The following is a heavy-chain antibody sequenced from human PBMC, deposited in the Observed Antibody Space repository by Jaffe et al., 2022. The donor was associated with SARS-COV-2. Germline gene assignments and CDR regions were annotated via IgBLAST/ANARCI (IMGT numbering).Heavy chain of an antibody. CDR1: GYTFTSYY. D-gene: IGHD3-9*01. Sequence: QVQLVQSGAEVKKPGASVKVSCKASGYTFTSYYMHWVRQAPGQGLEWMGIINPSGGSTSYAQKFQGRVTMTRDTSTSTVYMELSSLRSEDTAVYYCARGHHILTGHNYGMDVWGQGTTVTVSS. V-gene: IGHV1-46*01. CDR3: ARGHHILTGHNYGMDV. CDR2: INPSGGST. J-gene: IGHJ6*02.